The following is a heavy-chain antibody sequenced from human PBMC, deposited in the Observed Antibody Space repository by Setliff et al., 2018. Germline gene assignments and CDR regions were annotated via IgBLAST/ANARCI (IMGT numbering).Heavy chain of an antibody. CDR2: IWFDGSNH. J-gene: IGHJ6*03. D-gene: IGHD2-15*01. V-gene: IGHV3-33*06. CDR1: GFNFSSYG. CDR3: AKESGAHYFYYYYMDV. Sequence: GGSLRLSCAASGFNFSSYGMHWVRQAPGKGLEWVAAIWFDGSNHYYVDSVKGRFIISRDNSKNTLYLQMNSLRAEDTAVYFCAKESGAHYFYYYYMDVWGRGTTVT.